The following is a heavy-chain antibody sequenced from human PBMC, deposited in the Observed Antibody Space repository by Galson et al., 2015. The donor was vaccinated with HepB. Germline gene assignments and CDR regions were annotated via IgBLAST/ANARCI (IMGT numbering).Heavy chain of an antibody. CDR1: GLTFSNAW. CDR3: TTEWIQLWLTFDY. D-gene: IGHD5-18*01. Sequence: SLRLSCAASGLTFSNAWMSWVRQAPGKGLEWVGRIKSKTDGGTTDYAAPVKGRFTISRDDSKNTLYLQMNSLKTEDTAVYYCTTEWIQLWLTFDYWGQGTLVTVSS. J-gene: IGHJ4*02. V-gene: IGHV3-15*01. CDR2: IKSKTDGGTT.